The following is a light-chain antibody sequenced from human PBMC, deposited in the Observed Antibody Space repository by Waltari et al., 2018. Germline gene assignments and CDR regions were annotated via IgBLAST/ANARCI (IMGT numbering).Light chain of an antibody. Sequence: SYVMTPPPSVSVAPGKPASSTRGGNNNGGKPVHWYQQKPGQAPVLVIFDDTDRPSGIPERFSGSNAGNTATLTINRVAAGDEADYYCHVWDSSSDHWVFGGGTKLTVL. V-gene: IGLV3-21*03. CDR3: HVWDSSSDHWV. CDR2: DDT. CDR1: NNGGKP. J-gene: IGLJ3*02.